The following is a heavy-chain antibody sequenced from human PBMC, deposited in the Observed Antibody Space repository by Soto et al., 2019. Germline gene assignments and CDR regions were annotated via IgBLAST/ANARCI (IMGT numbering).Heavy chain of an antibody. CDR1: GGSISSGGYY. J-gene: IGHJ4*02. CDR2: IYYSGST. CDR3: ARGSSSSWFLDY. Sequence: SETLSLTCTVSGGSISSGGYYWSWIRQHPGKGLEWIGYIYYSGSTYYNPSLKSRVTISVDTSKNQFSLKLSSVTAADTAVYYCARGSSSSWFLDYWGQGTLVTVSS. V-gene: IGHV4-31*03. D-gene: IGHD6-13*01.